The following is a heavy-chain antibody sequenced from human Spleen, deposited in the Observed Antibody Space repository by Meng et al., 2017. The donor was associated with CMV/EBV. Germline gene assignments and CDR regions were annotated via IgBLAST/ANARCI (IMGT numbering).Heavy chain of an antibody. CDR3: ARDLFTSGWYGWGWFDP. J-gene: IGHJ5*02. CDR2: INPSGGST. Sequence: ASVKVSCKASGYTFTYRYLHWVRQAPGQALEWMGIINPSGGSTNYAQKFQGRVTMTRDKSTSTVYMELRSLRSDDTAVYYCARDLFTSGWYGWGWFDPWGQGTRVTVPQ. D-gene: IGHD6-19*01. CDR1: GYTFTYRY. V-gene: IGHV1-46*01.